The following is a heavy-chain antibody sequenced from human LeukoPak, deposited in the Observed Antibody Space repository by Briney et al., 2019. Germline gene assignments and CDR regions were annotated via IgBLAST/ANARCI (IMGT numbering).Heavy chain of an antibody. CDR2: GDYSGGT. CDR3: ARERGEEYSSGWYKRNYFDN. Sequence: SETLSLTCTVASDSFSSVKDYWAWLRQPPGKGLEWIASGDYSGGTYYNPSLESRVAISADMSKNQISLKLSSVTAADTALYYCARERGEEYSSGWYKRNYFDNWGQGTRVTVSS. D-gene: IGHD6-19*01. J-gene: IGHJ4*02. V-gene: IGHV4-39*07. CDR1: SDSFSSVKDY.